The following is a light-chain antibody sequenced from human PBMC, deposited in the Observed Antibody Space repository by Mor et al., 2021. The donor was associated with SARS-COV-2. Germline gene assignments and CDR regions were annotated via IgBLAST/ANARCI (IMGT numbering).Light chain of an antibody. CDR3: QVTDRTTDIYCF. J-gene: IGLJ2*01. CDR2: DDR. CDR1: IGTKI. V-gene: IGLV3-21*02. Sequence: IGTKIVHWYQQRPGQAPVLVVYDDRDRPSGIPDRFSGTNSENTATLTISRVEAGDEADYYCQVTDRTTDIYCFFGGGTRLNVL.